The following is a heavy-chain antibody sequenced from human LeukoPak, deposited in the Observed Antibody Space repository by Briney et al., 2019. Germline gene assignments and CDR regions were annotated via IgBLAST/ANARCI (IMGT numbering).Heavy chain of an antibody. CDR1: GYTFTSYG. Sequence: ASVKVSCKASGYTFTSYGISWVRQAPGQGLEWMGWISAYNGNTNYAQKLQGRVTMTTDTSTSTAYMELRSLRSDDTAVYYCASRLSSSWYENAFDIWGQGTMVTVSS. J-gene: IGHJ3*02. CDR3: ASRLSSSWYENAFDI. D-gene: IGHD6-13*01. CDR2: ISAYNGNT. V-gene: IGHV1-18*01.